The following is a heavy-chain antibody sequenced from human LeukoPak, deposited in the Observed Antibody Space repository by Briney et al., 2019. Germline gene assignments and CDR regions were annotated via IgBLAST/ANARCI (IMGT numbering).Heavy chain of an antibody. CDR2: IYHTGST. CDR1: GGSVSDYY. J-gene: IGHJ4*02. Sequence: SETLSLTCTISGGSVSDYYWSWIRQSPGKGLEWIGYIYHTGSTSYSPSLKSRVTISADTSQNQFSLKLSSVTAADTAVYYCAREIAAAHFDYWGQGTLVTVSS. V-gene: IGHV4-59*02. D-gene: IGHD6-13*01. CDR3: AREIAAAHFDY.